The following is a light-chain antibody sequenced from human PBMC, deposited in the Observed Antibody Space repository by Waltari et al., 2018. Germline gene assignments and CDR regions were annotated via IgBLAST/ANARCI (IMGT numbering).Light chain of an antibody. J-gene: IGKJ2*01. CDR3: QQYQNWPQT. CDR1: QSISSN. CDR2: GAS. Sequence: EIVMTQSPATLFVSPGERATPSCRASQSISSNLARYQQKPGQAPRLPMYGASTRATATPARFSGSGSGTEFALTISSLQSEDSAVYYCQQYQNWPQTFGQGTKLQIK. V-gene: IGKV3-15*01.